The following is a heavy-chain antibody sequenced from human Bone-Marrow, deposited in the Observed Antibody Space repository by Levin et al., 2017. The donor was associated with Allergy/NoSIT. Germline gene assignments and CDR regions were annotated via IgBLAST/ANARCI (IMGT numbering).Heavy chain of an antibody. Sequence: LSLPCAASGFTFSSYAMHWVRQAPGKGLEWVAVISYDGSNKYYADSVKGRFTISRDNSKNTLYLQMNSLRAEDTAVYYCARDIRRHQTVTTLYYYYGMDVWGQGTTVTVSS. CDR1: GFTFSSYA. J-gene: IGHJ6*02. D-gene: IGHD4-11*01. CDR2: ISYDGSNK. CDR3: ARDIRRHQTVTTLYYYYGMDV. V-gene: IGHV3-30*04.